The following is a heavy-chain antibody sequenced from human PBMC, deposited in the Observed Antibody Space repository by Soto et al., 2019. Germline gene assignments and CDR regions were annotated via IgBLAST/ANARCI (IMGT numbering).Heavy chain of an antibody. CDR1: GGSISSGGYY. V-gene: IGHV4-31*03. J-gene: IGHJ4*02. CDR3: ARWQGREYGDQSSIVY. CDR2: IYYSGST. D-gene: IGHD4-17*01. Sequence: PSLTCTVSGGSISSGGYYWSWIRQHPGKGLEWIGYIYYSGSTYYNPSLKSRVTISVDTSKNQFSLKLSSVTAADTAVYYWARWQGREYGDQSSIVYWGQGTLVTVSS.